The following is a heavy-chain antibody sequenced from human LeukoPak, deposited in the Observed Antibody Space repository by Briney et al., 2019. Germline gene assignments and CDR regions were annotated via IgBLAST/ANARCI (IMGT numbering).Heavy chain of an antibody. CDR2: ISSSGDTK. J-gene: IGHJ4*02. V-gene: IGHV3-48*04. CDR1: GFTFSRYT. Sequence: GGSLRLSCAASGFTFSRYTMNWVRQAPGKGLEWVSYISSSGDTKYYADSVKGRFTISRDNAKNSLYLQMNSLRVEDTAVYYCAKGGRYFDWLHYWGQGTLVTVSS. CDR3: AKGGRYFDWLHY. D-gene: IGHD3-9*01.